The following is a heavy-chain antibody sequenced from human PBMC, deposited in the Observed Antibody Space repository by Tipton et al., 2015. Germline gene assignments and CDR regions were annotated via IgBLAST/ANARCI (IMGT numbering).Heavy chain of an antibody. V-gene: IGHV3-7*01. D-gene: IGHD2-21*02. J-gene: IGHJ6*02. CDR2: IKPDGSEK. CDR3: ARDRQYCGADCYYYYYYGMDV. Sequence: SLRLSCATSGFTFSSNWMGWVRQAPGKGLEWVANIKPDGSEKYYVDSVRGRFTISRDNAKNSLYLQMNSLRAEDTAVYYCARDRQYCGADCYYYYYYGMDVWGQGSTVTVSS. CDR1: GFTFSSNW.